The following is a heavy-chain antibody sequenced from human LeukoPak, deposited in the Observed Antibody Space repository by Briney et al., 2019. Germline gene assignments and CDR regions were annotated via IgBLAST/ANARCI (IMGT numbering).Heavy chain of an antibody. CDR2: IFHSGST. V-gene: IGHV4-4*02. D-gene: IGHD4-23*01. CDR1: GGSISSNNW. Sequence: SGTLSLTCAVSGGSISSNNWWSWVRQPPGKGLEWIGEIFHSGSTSYNPSLKSRVTISVDKSKNQFSLKLNSVTAADTAVYYRAGWGVDYGGNFEYSDYWGQGTLVTVSS. CDR3: AGWGVDYGGNFEYSDY. J-gene: IGHJ4*02.